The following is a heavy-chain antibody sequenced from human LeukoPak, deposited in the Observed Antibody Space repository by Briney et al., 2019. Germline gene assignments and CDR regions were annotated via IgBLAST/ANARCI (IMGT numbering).Heavy chain of an antibody. D-gene: IGHD5-18*01. CDR1: GGSFSGYY. J-gene: IGHJ4*02. V-gene: IGHV4-34*01. CDR2: INHSGST. CDR3: ARGRVDTAMLY. Sequence: SETRSLACAVYGGSFSGYYWSWLRQPPGKGLEWIGEINHSGSTNYNPSLKSRVTISVDTSKNQFSLKLSSVTAADTAVYYCARGRVDTAMLYWGQGTLVTVSS.